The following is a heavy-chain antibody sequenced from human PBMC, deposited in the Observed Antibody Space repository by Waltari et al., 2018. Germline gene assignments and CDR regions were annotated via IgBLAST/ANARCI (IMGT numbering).Heavy chain of an antibody. CDR1: GFTFSSYV. CDR3: AKDRTGPYSITALDS. CDR2: ISGSGGTT. J-gene: IGHJ4*02. Sequence: EVQLLESGGGLIQPGGSLRLSCAASGFTFSSYVMSWVRQARGNGVAVVLAISGSGGTTYYADSVKGRFTISRDNSKNTVYLQMNSLRAEDTAVYYCAKDRTGPYSITALDSWGQGTLVTVSS. D-gene: IGHD4-4*01. V-gene: IGHV3-23*01.